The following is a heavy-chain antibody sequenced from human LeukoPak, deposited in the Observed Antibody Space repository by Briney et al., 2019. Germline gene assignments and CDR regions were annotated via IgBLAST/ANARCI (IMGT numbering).Heavy chain of an antibody. CDR2: ISYDGSNK. Sequence: GRSLRLSCAASGFTFSSYAMHWVRQAPGKGLEWVAVISYDGSNKYYADSVKGRLTISRDNSKNTLYLQMNSLRAEDTAVYYCARAIAVAGELDYWGQGTLVTVSS. D-gene: IGHD6-19*01. J-gene: IGHJ4*02. V-gene: IGHV3-30-3*01. CDR3: ARAIAVAGELDY. CDR1: GFTFSSYA.